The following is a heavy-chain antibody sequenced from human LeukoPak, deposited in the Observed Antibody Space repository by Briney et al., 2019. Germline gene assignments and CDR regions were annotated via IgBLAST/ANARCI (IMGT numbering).Heavy chain of an antibody. Sequence: GGSLRLSCAASGFTFSSYWMHWVRQAPGKGLVWVSRINSDGSSTSYADSVKGRFTISRDNAKNTLYQQMNSLRAEDTAVYYCARVPHTYFYYYYYGMDVWGQGTTVTVSS. J-gene: IGHJ6*02. CDR1: GFTFSSYW. CDR2: INSDGSST. CDR3: ARVPHTYFYYYYYGMDV. V-gene: IGHV3-74*01. D-gene: IGHD2-21*01.